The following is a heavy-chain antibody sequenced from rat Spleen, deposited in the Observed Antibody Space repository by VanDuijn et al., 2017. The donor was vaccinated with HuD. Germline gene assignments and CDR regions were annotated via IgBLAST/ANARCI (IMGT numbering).Heavy chain of an antibody. V-gene: IGHV2-41*01. J-gene: IGHJ3*01. D-gene: IGHD1-4*01. CDR3: ARDENGYVNLWFAY. Sequence: QVRLKESGPGLVQSSQTLSLTCTVAGFSLTTYNVHWVRQPPGKGLEWMGVIWNVGGTRYNSALKSRLSISRDTSKSQVFLKMNSLQTEDTATYYCARDENGYVNLWFAYWGQGTLVTVSS. CDR1: GFSLTTYN. CDR2: IWNVGGT.